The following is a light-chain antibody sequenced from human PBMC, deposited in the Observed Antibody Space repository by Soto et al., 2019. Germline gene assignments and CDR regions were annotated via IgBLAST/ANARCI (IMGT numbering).Light chain of an antibody. CDR2: DAS. J-gene: IGKJ4*01. Sequence: EIVLTQSPATLSLSPGERATLSCRASQSVRSYLAWYQHKHGQAPRLLIYDASNRATGIPARFSGSGSGTDFTLTISSLEPEDFAVYYCQQRSNWPLTFGGGTKVEIK. V-gene: IGKV3-11*01. CDR3: QQRSNWPLT. CDR1: QSVRSY.